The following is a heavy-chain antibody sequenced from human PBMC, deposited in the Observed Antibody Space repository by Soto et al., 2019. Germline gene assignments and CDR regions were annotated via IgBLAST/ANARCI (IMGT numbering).Heavy chain of an antibody. CDR3: ARDMKYSGSGPTGTGGGVDY. Sequence: GGSLRLSCAASGFTVSSNYMSWVRQAPGKGLEWVSVIYSGGSTYYADSVKGRFTISRHNSKNTLYLQMNSLRAEDTAVYYCARDMKYSGSGPTGTGGGVDYWGQGTLVTVSS. CDR1: GFTVSSNY. V-gene: IGHV3-53*04. CDR2: IYSGGST. J-gene: IGHJ4*02. D-gene: IGHD5-12*01.